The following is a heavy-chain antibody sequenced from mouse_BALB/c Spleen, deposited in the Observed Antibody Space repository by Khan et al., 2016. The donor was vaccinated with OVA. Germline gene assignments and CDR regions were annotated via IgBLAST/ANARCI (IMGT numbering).Heavy chain of an antibody. Sequence: QIQLVQSGPELKKPGETVKISCKASGYTFTNYGMNWVKQAPGKGLKWMGFINTYTGEPTYADDFKGRFAFSLETSASTAYLQINNLKNEDTSTYFCTRVWYSATMDYWGQGTSVTVSS. CDR1: GYTFTNYG. D-gene: IGHD1-1*02. CDR2: INTYTGEP. J-gene: IGHJ4*01. CDR3: TRVWYSATMDY. V-gene: IGHV9-3-1*01.